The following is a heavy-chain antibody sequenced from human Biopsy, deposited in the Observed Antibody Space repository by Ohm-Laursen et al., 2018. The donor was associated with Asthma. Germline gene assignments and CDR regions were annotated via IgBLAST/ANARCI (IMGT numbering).Heavy chain of an antibody. D-gene: IGHD3-9*01. V-gene: IGHV1-3*01. CDR1: GYTFINSA. CDR2: INAATGNT. Sequence: GASVKVSCKASGYTFINSALHWVRQAPGHSLEWMGWINAATGNTKYSQKFQGRLTISRDTSASTAYMDLSSLRSEDTAVYYCARTYFDFLTGQVHDAFAMWGQGTMVTVSS. J-gene: IGHJ3*02. CDR3: ARTYFDFLTGQVHDAFAM.